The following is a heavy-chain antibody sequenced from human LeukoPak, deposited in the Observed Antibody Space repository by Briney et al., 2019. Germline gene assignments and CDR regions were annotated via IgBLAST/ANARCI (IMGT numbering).Heavy chain of an antibody. CDR1: GFSFSIYA. CDR3: AKRGAGSGGLHH. CDR2: FFSDTGKT. J-gene: IGHJ5*02. Sequence: GGSLRLSCAASGFSFSIYAMSWVRQAPGKGLEWVSTFFSDTGKTDYADSVKGRFTISRDTSENTLYLQMNSLRAEDTAVYYCAKRGAGSGGLHHWGQGTLVTVSS. D-gene: IGHD6-19*01. V-gene: IGHV3-23*01.